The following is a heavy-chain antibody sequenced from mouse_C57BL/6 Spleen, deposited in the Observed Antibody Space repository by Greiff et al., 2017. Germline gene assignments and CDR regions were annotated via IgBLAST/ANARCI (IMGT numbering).Heavy chain of an antibody. J-gene: IGHJ1*03. D-gene: IGHD1-1*01. Sequence: EVKLVESGGGLVQPGGSVKLSCAASGFTFSDAWMDWVRRSPEKGLEWVAEIRNKANNHATYYAESVKGRFTISRDDSKSSVYLQMNSLRAEDTGIYYCTYGSSYWYFDVWGTGTTVTVSS. CDR3: TYGSSYWYFDV. CDR2: IRNKANNHAT. V-gene: IGHV6-6*01. CDR1: GFTFSDAW.